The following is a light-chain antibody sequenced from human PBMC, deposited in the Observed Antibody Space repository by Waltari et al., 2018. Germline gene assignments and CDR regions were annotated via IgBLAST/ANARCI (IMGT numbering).Light chain of an antibody. CDR1: QSISNN. Sequence: ERVMTQSPATLSVSPGERATLSCRASQSISNNLAWYQQRPGQTPRLLVYGASTRATGSPARFSGSGSGTEFTLTISSLQSEDFAVYYCQQYNNWPQTFGQGTKVEIK. V-gene: IGKV3-15*01. CDR2: GAS. CDR3: QQYNNWPQT. J-gene: IGKJ1*01.